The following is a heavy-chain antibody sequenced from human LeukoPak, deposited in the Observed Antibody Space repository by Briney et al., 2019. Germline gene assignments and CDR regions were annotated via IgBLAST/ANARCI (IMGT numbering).Heavy chain of an antibody. CDR3: TTDRPYTGGGVFAY. Sequence: GGSLRLSCAGSGFTFSSVWMTWVRQAPGKGLQWVGRIKSNVDGGTTDYAAPVKGRFSISRDESKTTVYLQMNSLKTEDTAVYYCTTDRPYTGGGVFAYWGQGTLATDSS. J-gene: IGHJ4*02. CDR2: IKSNVDGGTT. V-gene: IGHV3-15*01. CDR1: GFTFSSVW. D-gene: IGHD3-16*02.